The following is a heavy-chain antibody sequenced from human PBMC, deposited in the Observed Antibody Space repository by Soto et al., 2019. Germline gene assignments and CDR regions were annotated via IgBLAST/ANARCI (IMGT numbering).Heavy chain of an antibody. V-gene: IGHV1-69*01. CDR3: ARDIKGDYRNNWFDP. Sequence: QVQLVQSGAEVKKPGSSVKVSCKASGGTFSSYAISWVRQAPGQGLEWMGGIIPIFGTANYAQKCQGRVTITADEATSTAYMELSSLRSEDTAVYYCARDIKGDYRNNWFDPWGQGTLVTVSS. J-gene: IGHJ5*02. D-gene: IGHD4-17*01. CDR1: GGTFSSYA. CDR2: IIPIFGTA.